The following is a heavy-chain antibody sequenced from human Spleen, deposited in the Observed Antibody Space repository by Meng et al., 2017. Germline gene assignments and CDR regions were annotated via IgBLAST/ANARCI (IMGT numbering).Heavy chain of an antibody. J-gene: IGHJ3*02. Sequence: SETLSLTCTVSGGSISSSSYYWSWIRQPPGKGLEWIGYIYYSGSTNYNPSLKSRVTISVDTSKNQFSLKLSSVTAADTAVYYCARCVDWGSAFDIWGQGTMVTVSS. CDR1: GGSISSSSYY. CDR3: ARCVDWGSAFDI. V-gene: IGHV4-61*01. D-gene: IGHD3/OR15-3a*01. CDR2: IYYSGST.